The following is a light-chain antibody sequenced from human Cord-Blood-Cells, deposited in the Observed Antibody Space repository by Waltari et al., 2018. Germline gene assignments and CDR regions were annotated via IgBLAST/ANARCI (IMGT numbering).Light chain of an antibody. V-gene: IGKV3-20*01. CDR3: QQYGSSPYT. CDR2: GAS. CDR1: QSVSSSY. J-gene: IGKJ2*01. Sequence: EIVLPQSPGTLSLSPRERATLSCRASQSVSSSYLAWYQQKPGQAPRLLIYGASSRATGIPDRFSGSGSGTDFTLTISRLEPEDFAVYYCQQYGSSPYTFGQGTKLEIK.